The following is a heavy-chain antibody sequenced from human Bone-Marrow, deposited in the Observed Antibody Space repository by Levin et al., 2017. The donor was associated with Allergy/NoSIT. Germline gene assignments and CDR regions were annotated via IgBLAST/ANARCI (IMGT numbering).Heavy chain of an antibody. J-gene: IGHJ6*02. CDR2: ISYDGSNK. D-gene: IGHD3-22*01. Sequence: SCAASGFTFSSYAMHWVRQAPGKGLEWVAVISYDGSNKYYADSVKGRFTISRDNSKNTLYLQMNSLRAEDTAVYYCAGSPRPPFDYYDSSGYYEDYYYYGMDVWGQGTTVTVSS. V-gene: IGHV3-30-3*01. CDR3: AGSPRPPFDYYDSSGYYEDYYYYGMDV. CDR1: GFTFSSYA.